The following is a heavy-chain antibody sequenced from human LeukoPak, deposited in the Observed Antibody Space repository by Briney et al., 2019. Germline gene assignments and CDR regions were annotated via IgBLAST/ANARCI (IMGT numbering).Heavy chain of an antibody. J-gene: IGHJ4*02. CDR1: GYSISSGYY. CDR3: AGCRITGTRPFDY. V-gene: IGHV4-38-2*02. D-gene: IGHD1-7*01. CDR2: IYHSGST. Sequence: SETLSLTCTVSGYSISSGYYWGWIRQPPGKGLEWIGSIYHSGSTYYNPSLKSRVTISVDTSKNQFSLKRSSVTAADTAVYYCAGCRITGTRPFDYWGQGTLVTVSS.